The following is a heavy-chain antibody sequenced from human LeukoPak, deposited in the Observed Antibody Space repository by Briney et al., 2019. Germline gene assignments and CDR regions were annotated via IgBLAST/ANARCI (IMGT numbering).Heavy chain of an antibody. CDR1: GGSISSSSYY. V-gene: IGHV4-39*01. Sequence: KASETLSLTYTVSGGSISSSSYYWGWIRQPPGKGLEWIGSIYYSGSTYYNPSLKSRVTISVDTSKNQFSLKLSSVTAADTAVYYCARQYYDFWSGSAGDWFDPWGQGTLVTVSS. CDR3: ARQYYDFWSGSAGDWFDP. J-gene: IGHJ5*02. CDR2: IYYSGST. D-gene: IGHD3-3*01.